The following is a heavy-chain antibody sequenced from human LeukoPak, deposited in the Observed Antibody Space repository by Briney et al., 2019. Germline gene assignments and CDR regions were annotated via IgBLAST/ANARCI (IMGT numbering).Heavy chain of an antibody. CDR2: ISSSSSTI. V-gene: IGHV3-48*01. J-gene: IGHJ6*04. CDR1: GFTFSSYS. CDR3: ARDRAYYHDSRESV. Sequence: PGGSLSLSCAASGFTFSSYSMNWVRQPAGKGLEWVSYISSSSSTIYYADSVNGRFTISRDNAKNSLYLQMNSLRAEDTAVYYCARDRAYYHDSRESVWGKGTTVTVSS. D-gene: IGHD3-22*01.